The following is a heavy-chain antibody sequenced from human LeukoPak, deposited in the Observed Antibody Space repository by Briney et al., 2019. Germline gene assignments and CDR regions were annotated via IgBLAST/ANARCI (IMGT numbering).Heavy chain of an antibody. D-gene: IGHD3-22*01. J-gene: IGHJ2*01. CDR1: GGSLTSYY. CDR3: ARGVYFDSSALSPALDL. V-gene: IGHV4-4*07. CDR2: MYTSGST. Sequence: PSETLSLTCTVSGGSLTSYYWSWIRQPAGKGLEWIWRMYTSGSTNYNPSLKSRVTMSIDTSKNQFSLKLSSVTAADTAVYFCARGVYFDSSALSPALDLWGRGTLVTVSS.